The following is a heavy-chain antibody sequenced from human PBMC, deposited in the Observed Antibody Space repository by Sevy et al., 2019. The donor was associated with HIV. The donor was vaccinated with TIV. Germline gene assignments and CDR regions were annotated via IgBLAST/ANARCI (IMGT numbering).Heavy chain of an antibody. CDR1: GASINKSSYF. CDR2: IYYSGTT. D-gene: IGHD2-21*02. CDR3: ARRGGYCGSDCYSRWFDP. Sequence: SETLSLTCTVSGASINKSSYFWGWIRQSPGTGLEWIGIIYYSGTTFYNPSLRSRVTISVDTSKNQISLRLRSVTAADTAVYYSARRGGYCGSDCYSRWFDPWGQGTLVTVSS. V-gene: IGHV4-39*01. J-gene: IGHJ5*02.